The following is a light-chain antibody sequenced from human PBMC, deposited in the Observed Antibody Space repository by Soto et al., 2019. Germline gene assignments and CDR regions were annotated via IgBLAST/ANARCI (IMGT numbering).Light chain of an antibody. Sequence: DIQMTQSPSSLSASVGDRVTITCRASQSISSYLNWYQQKPGKAPKLLIYAASSLQSGVPSRFSGSGSGTDFTLTISSLQLEDFATYYCQQSYSPLTFGGGTKVEIK. CDR2: AAS. CDR1: QSISSY. CDR3: QQSYSPLT. V-gene: IGKV1-39*01. J-gene: IGKJ4*01.